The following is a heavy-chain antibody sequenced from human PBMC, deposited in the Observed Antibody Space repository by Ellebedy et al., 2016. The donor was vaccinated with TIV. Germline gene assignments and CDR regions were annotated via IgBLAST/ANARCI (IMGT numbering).Heavy chain of an antibody. J-gene: IGHJ3*02. Sequence: SETLSLTXTVSGGSISSGGYYWSWIRQPPGKGLEWIGYIYYSGSTNYNPSLKSRVTISGDTSKNQFSLKLSSVTAADTAVYYCARVIGAVDIWGQGTMVTVSS. CDR3: ARVIGAVDI. V-gene: IGHV4-61*08. CDR2: IYYSGST. CDR1: GGSISSGGYY.